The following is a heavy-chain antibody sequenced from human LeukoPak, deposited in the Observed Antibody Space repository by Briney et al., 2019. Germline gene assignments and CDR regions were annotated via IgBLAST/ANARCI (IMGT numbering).Heavy chain of an antibody. D-gene: IGHD3-10*01. CDR1: GFTFSGFG. CDR3: ARVAGSGSLGAFDI. Sequence: GGSLRLSCAASGFTFSGFGMNWVRQAPGKGLEWLSYISSSSSTIKYADSVKGRFTISRDNAKNSLYLQMNSLRDEDTAVYYCARVAGSGSLGAFDIWGQGTMVTVSS. J-gene: IGHJ3*02. CDR2: ISSSSSTI. V-gene: IGHV3-48*02.